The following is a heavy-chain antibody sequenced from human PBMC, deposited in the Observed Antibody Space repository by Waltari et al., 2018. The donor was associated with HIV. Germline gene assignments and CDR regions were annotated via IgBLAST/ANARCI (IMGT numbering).Heavy chain of an antibody. CDR1: GYTFSAYT. V-gene: IGHV1-18*01. D-gene: IGHD3-10*01. J-gene: IGHJ6*02. CDR2: ISGYNGNT. CDR3: ARGVSIVRGVMIRGHMDV. Sequence: VQLVQSGAEMRKPGASVKVSCRASGYTFSAYTISWVRQAPGQGLEWMGWISGYNGNTNYAQKFQGRVNMTTDTSTSTAHMELRSLRSDDTAVYYCARGVSIVRGVMIRGHMDVWGQGTTGTVSS.